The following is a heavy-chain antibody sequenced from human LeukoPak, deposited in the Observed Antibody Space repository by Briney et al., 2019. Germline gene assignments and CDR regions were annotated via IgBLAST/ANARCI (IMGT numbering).Heavy chain of an antibody. CDR1: GYTLTELS. CDR2: FDPEDGET. Sequence: ASVKVSCKVSGYTLTELSMHWVRQAPGKGLEWMGGFDPEDGETIYAQKFQGRVTMTEDTSTGTAYMELSSLRSEDTAVYYCATGVVVVPVAPTPADYWGQGTLVTVSS. V-gene: IGHV1-24*01. D-gene: IGHD2-2*01. J-gene: IGHJ4*02. CDR3: ATGVVVVPVAPTPADY.